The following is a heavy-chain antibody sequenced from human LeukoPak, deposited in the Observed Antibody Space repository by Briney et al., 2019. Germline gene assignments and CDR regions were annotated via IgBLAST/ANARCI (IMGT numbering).Heavy chain of an antibody. Sequence: GGSLRLSCAASGFTFSDYYMSWIRQAPGKGLEWVSYISSSSSYTNYADSVKGRFTISRDNAKNSLYLQMNSLRVEDTAVYYCARLGYCSSTSCYDPALDAFDIWGQGTMVTVSS. D-gene: IGHD2-2*01. J-gene: IGHJ3*02. CDR3: ARLGYCSSTSCYDPALDAFDI. CDR2: ISSSSSYT. V-gene: IGHV3-11*06. CDR1: GFTFSDYY.